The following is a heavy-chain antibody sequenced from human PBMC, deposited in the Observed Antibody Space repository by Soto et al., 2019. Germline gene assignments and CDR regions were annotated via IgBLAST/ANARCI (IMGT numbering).Heavy chain of an antibody. CDR3: AREGGSSYYYGMDV. CDR1: GYTFTGYY. V-gene: IGHV1-2*02. Sequence: GASVKVSCKASGYTFTGYYMHWVRQAPGQGLEWMGWINPNSGGTNYAQKFQGRVTMTRDTSISTAYMELSRLRSDDTAVYYCAREGGSSYYYGMDVWGQGTTVTVSS. CDR2: INPNSGGT. D-gene: IGHD6-13*01. J-gene: IGHJ6*02.